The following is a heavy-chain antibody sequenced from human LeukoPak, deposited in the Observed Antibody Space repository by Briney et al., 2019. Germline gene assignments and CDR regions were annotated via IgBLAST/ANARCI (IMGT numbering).Heavy chain of an antibody. CDR3: ARKDIVVVPAAMSNGYFQH. J-gene: IGHJ1*01. CDR2: IKQDGSVK. V-gene: IGHV3-7*01. Sequence: PGGSLRLSCAASGFTFSSYWMSWVRQAPGKGLEWVANIKQDGSVKYYVDSVKGRFTISRDNAKNSLNLQMNSLRAEDTAVYYCARKDIVVVPAAMSNGYFQHWGQGTLVTVSS. D-gene: IGHD2-2*01. CDR1: GFTFSSYW.